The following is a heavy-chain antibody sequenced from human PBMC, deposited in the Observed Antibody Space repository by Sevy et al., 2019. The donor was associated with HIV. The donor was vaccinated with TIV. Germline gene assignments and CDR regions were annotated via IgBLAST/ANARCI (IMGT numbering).Heavy chain of an antibody. CDR3: ARVDTAIVSFYYYYGMDV. J-gene: IGHJ6*02. CDR2: ISYDGSNK. V-gene: IGHV3-30*04. Sequence: GESLKISCAASGFTFSSYAMHWVRQAPGKGLEWVAVISYDGSNKYYAGSVQGRFTISRDNSKNTLYLQMNSLRAEDTAVYYCARVDTAIVSFYYYYGMDVWGQGTTVIVSS. D-gene: IGHD5-18*01. CDR1: GFTFSSYA.